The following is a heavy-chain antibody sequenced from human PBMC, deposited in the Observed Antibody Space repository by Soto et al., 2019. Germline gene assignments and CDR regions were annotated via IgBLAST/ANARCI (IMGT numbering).Heavy chain of an antibody. CDR2: ISGSGGST. Sequence: GGSLRLSCAASGFTFSSYAMSWVRQAPGKGLECVSAISGSGGSTYYADSVKGRFTISRDNSKNTLYLQMNSLRAEDTAVYYCAKLRLMVVAATTNINNWFDPWGQGTLVTVSS. CDR1: GFTFSSYA. J-gene: IGHJ5*02. D-gene: IGHD2-15*01. V-gene: IGHV3-23*01. CDR3: AKLRLMVVAATTNINNWFDP.